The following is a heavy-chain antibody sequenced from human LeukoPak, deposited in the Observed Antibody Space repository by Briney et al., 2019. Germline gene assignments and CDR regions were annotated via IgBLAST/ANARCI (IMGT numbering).Heavy chain of an antibody. Sequence: PSETLSLTCAVYGGSFSGYYWSWIRQHPGKGLEWIGYIYYSGSTYYNPSLKSRVTISVDTSKNQFSLKLSSVTAADTAVYYCARGSRGWYGFSADYWGQGTLVTVSS. CDR2: IYYSGST. V-gene: IGHV4-31*11. J-gene: IGHJ4*02. CDR3: ARGSRGWYGFSADY. CDR1: GGSFSGYY. D-gene: IGHD6-19*01.